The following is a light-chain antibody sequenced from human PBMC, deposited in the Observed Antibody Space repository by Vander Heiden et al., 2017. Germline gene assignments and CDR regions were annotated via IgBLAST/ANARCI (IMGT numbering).Light chain of an antibody. Sequence: DIQMTQSPSSLSASVRDRVTITCRASQSISSYLNWYQQKPGKAPKLLIYAASSLQSGVPSRFSGSGSGTDFTLTISSLQPEDFATYYCQQSYSTPPVTFGGGTQVEIK. CDR3: QQSYSTPPVT. CDR2: AAS. V-gene: IGKV1-39*01. CDR1: QSISSY. J-gene: IGKJ4*01.